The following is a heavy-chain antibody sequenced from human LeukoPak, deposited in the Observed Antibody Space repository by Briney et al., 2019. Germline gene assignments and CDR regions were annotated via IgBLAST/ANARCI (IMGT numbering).Heavy chain of an antibody. V-gene: IGHV3-21*01. J-gene: IGHJ4*02. CDR3: AKDSPSRTATTEVPVDY. D-gene: IGHD5-24*01. Sequence: PGGSLRLSCAASGFTFGDYTMNWVRQAPGKGLEWVSSISSSSSYIYFANSVRGRFTIYRDNAKNSLYLQMNSLRAEDTAVYYCAKDSPSRTATTEVPVDYWGQGTLVTVSS. CDR2: ISSSSSYI. CDR1: GFTFGDYT.